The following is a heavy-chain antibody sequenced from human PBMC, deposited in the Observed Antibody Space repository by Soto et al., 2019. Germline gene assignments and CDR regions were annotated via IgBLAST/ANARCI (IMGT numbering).Heavy chain of an antibody. CDR2: IIPTLGIA. J-gene: IGHJ4*02. Sequence: QVQLVQSGAEVKKPRSSVKVSCKASGGTFSSYPISWVRQAPGQGLEWMGRIIPTLGIANYAQKFQGRVTITADKSTSTAYMELSSLRSEDTAVYYCVVGRISCDYWGQGTLVTVSS. D-gene: IGHD2-15*01. V-gene: IGHV1-69*02. CDR3: VVGRISCDY. CDR1: GGTFSSYP.